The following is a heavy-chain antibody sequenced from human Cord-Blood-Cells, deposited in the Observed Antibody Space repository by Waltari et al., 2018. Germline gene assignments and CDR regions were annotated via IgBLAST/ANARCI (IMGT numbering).Heavy chain of an antibody. V-gene: IGHV1-2*02. CDR1: GYTFTGYY. D-gene: IGHD3-9*01. CDR3: ASRDYDILTGSPRYFDL. J-gene: IGHJ2*01. CDR2: INPTSGGT. Sequence: QVQLVQSGAEVKKPGASVKVSCKASGYTFTGYYMHWVRQAPGQGLEWMRGINPTSGGTNYAQKFQGRVTMTRDTSISTAYMELSRLRSDDTAVYYCASRDYDILTGSPRYFDLWGRGTLVTVSS.